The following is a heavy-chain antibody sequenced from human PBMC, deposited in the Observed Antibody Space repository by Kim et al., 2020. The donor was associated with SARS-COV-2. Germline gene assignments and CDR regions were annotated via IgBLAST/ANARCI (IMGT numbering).Heavy chain of an antibody. D-gene: IGHD6-13*01. CDR3: ARDLNAAAGTNY. CDR2: ISSSSSYI. V-gene: IGHV3-21*01. CDR1: GFTFSSYS. J-gene: IGHJ4*02. Sequence: GGSLRLSCAASGFTFSSYSMNWVRQAPGKGLEWVSSISSSSSYIYYADSVKGRFTISRDNAKNSLYLQMNSLRAEDTAVYYCARDLNAAAGTNYWGQGTLVTVSS.